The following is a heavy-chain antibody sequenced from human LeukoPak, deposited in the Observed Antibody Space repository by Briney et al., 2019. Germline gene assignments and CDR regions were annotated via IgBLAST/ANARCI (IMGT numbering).Heavy chain of an antibody. Sequence: GGSLRLSCAASGFTFSSHGMHWVRQAPGKGLEWVAVIWYDGSSKYYADSVKGRFTISRDNSKNTLYLQMNSLRAEDTAVYYCARDGVAYCGGDCYPPFDYWGQGTLVTVSS. J-gene: IGHJ4*02. D-gene: IGHD2-21*02. CDR3: ARDGVAYCGGDCYPPFDY. CDR1: GFTFSSHG. CDR2: IWYDGSSK. V-gene: IGHV3-33*01.